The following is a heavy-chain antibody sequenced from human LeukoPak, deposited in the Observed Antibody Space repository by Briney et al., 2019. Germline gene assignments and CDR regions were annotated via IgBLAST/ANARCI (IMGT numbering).Heavy chain of an antibody. J-gene: IGHJ4*02. V-gene: IGHV4-61*01. D-gene: IGHD3-3*01. CDR1: GGSVSVSSGSYY. CDR2: IYYTGST. CDR3: ARSHDFWSGYS. Sequence: PSETLSLTCTVSGGSVSVSSGSYYWSWIRQPPGKGLEWIGYIYYTGSTNYNPSLKSRVTISSDTSKNQFSLKLSSVTAADTAVYYCARSHDFWSGYSWGQGTLVTVSS.